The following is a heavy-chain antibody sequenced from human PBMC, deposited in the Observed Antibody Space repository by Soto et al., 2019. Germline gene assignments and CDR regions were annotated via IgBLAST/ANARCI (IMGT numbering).Heavy chain of an antibody. CDR3: TRGEDIVVVVAATAFDI. Sequence: ASVKVSCKASGYTFTGYYMHWVRQAPGQGLEWMGWINPNSGGTNYAQKFQGWVTMTRDTSISTAYMELSRLRSDDTAVYCCTRGEDIVVVVAATAFDIWDQGTMVTVSS. V-gene: IGHV1-2*04. CDR2: INPNSGGT. D-gene: IGHD2-15*01. J-gene: IGHJ3*02. CDR1: GYTFTGYY.